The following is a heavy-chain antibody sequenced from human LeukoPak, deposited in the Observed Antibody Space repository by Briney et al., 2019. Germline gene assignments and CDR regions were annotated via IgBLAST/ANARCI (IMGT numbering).Heavy chain of an antibody. CDR3: ARDPGVDTAMVFDY. Sequence: ASVKVSCKASGYTFTSYGISWVRQAPGQGLEWMGWISAYNGNTNYAQKLQGRVTMTTDTSTSTAYMELRSLRSDDTAVYYCARDPGVDTAMVFDYWGQGTLVTVSS. D-gene: IGHD5-18*01. J-gene: IGHJ4*02. CDR1: GYTFTSYG. V-gene: IGHV1-18*01. CDR2: ISAYNGNT.